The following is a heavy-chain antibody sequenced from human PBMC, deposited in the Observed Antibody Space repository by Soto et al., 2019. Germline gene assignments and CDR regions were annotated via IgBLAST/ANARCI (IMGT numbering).Heavy chain of an antibody. CDR2: INPNSGGT. CDR3: ARDPPDPVVAFDY. J-gene: IGHJ4*02. V-gene: IGHV1-2*02. D-gene: IGHD5-12*01. CDR1: GYTFTGYY. Sequence: ASVKVSCKASGYTFTGYYMHWVRQAPGQGLEWMGWINPNSGGTNYAQKFQGRVTMTRDTSISTAYMELSRLRSDDTAVYYCARDPPDPVVAFDYWGQGTLVTVSS.